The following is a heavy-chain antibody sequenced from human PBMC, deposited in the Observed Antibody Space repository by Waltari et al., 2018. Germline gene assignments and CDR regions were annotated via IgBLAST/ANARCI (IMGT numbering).Heavy chain of an antibody. CDR1: GYTFTSYA. J-gene: IGHJ5*02. CDR3: ARVPYYYGSGSPAWFDP. V-gene: IGHV1-3*01. D-gene: IGHD3-10*01. CDR2: INAGNGNT. Sequence: QVQLVQSGAEVKKPGASVKVSCKASGYTFTSYAMHWVRQAPGYRLEWMGWINAGNGNTKYSQKFQGRVTITRDTSASTAYMELSSLRSEDTAVYYCARVPYYYGSGSPAWFDPWGQGTLVTVSS.